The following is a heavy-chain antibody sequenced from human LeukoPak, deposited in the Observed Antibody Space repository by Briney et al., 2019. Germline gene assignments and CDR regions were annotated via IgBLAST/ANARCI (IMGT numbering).Heavy chain of an antibody. CDR2: IYYNGST. J-gene: IGHJ6*02. CDR1: GGSISSYY. CDR3: ARVGLRSFYYYGMDV. D-gene: IGHD1-26*01. V-gene: IGHV4-59*01. Sequence: KPSETLSLTCIVSGGSISSYYWSWIRQPPGKGLEWIGYIYYNGSTNYNPSLKSRVTISVDRSKNQFSLNLSSVTAADTAVYYCARVGLRSFYYYGMDVWGQGTTVTVSS.